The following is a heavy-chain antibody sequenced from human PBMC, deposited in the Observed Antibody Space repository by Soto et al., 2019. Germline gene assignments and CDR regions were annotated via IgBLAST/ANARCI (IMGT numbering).Heavy chain of an antibody. CDR1: GFTFSSYS. D-gene: IGHD3-3*01. J-gene: IGHJ4*02. CDR2: ISSSSSTI. V-gene: IGHV3-48*01. CDR3: ARDGFLEWLLPQYYFDY. Sequence: GGSLRLSCAASGFTFSSYSMNWVRQAPGKGLEWVSYISSSSSTIYYADSVKGRFTISRDNAKNSLYLQMNSLRAEDTAVYYCARDGFLEWLLPQYYFDYWGQGTLVTVSS.